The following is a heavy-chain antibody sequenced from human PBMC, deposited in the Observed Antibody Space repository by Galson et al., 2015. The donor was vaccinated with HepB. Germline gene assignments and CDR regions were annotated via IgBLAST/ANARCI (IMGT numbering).Heavy chain of an antibody. Sequence: SLRLSCAASGFTFSVYDMHWVRQAPGKGLEWVAVISYDGDDKFYADSVKGRLTISRDNSESTVSLQMNSLRTEDTAVYYCAKGALRGGGDSFDIWGQGTMVTVSS. J-gene: IGHJ3*02. CDR2: ISYDGDDK. CDR1: GFTFSVYD. CDR3: AKGALRGGGDSFDI. D-gene: IGHD3-16*01. V-gene: IGHV3-30*18.